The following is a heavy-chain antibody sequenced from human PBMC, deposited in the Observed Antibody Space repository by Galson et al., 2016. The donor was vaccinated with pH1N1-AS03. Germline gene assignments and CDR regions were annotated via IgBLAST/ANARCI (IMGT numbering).Heavy chain of an antibody. V-gene: IGHV3-23*01. J-gene: IGHJ5*02. D-gene: IGHD3-3*01. CDR2: VGGVDGRL. CDR3: ARGSGSPHWFDP. CDR1: GFTFSIYA. Sequence: SLRLSCAASGFTFSIYAMHWVRQAPGKGLEWVSGVGGVDGRLWYAESVKGRFTVSRDNSKGTLDRQMNSLRADDTAVYYCARGSGSPHWFDPWGQGTLVTVSS.